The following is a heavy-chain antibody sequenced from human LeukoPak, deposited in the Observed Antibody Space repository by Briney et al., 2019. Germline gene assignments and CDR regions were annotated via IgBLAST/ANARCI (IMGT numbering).Heavy chain of an antibody. D-gene: IGHD1-1*01. CDR1: GYSFTRYA. V-gene: IGHV7-4-1*02. Sequence: ASVKVSCKASGYSFTRYAVNWVRQAPGQGLEWMGRINTNTGNPTYAQGFTGRFDFSLDTSVSTAYLQISSLQAADTAIYYCARDSRYDYFDYWGQGALVTVSS. J-gene: IGHJ4*02. CDR3: ARDSRYDYFDY. CDR2: INTNTGNP.